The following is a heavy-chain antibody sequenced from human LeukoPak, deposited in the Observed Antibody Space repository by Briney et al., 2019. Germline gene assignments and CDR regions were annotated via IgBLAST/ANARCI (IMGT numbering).Heavy chain of an antibody. D-gene: IGHD5-18*01. J-gene: IGHJ2*01. CDR3: ARDPVAYSYGTHWYFDL. CDR1: GFTFSNNW. CDR2: ISADTRTS. Sequence: GGSLRLSCAASGFTFSNNWMHWVRQAPGKGLEWVSYISADTRTSYYADSVEGRFTVSRDNARNSLSLQINSLRADDTAIYYCARDPVAYSYGTHWYFDLWGRGALVTVSS. V-gene: IGHV3-48*04.